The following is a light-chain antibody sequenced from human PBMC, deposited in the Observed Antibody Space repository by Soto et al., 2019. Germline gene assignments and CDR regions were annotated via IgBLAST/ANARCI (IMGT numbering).Light chain of an antibody. V-gene: IGLV7-46*01. J-gene: IGLJ2*01. CDR1: TGAVTSNHH. CDR2: DTS. Sequence: QAVVTQEPSLTVSPGGTVTHTCGSSTGAVTSNHHPYWFQQKAGQAPRTLIYDTSNKHSWTPARFSGSLLGDKAALTLSGAQPEEESQYYCLLSYNAARVFGGGTKLTVL. CDR3: LLSYNAARV.